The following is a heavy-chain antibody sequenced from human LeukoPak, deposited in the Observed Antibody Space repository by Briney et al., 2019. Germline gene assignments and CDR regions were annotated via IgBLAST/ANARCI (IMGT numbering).Heavy chain of an antibody. Sequence: GGSLRLSCAASGFTFGNHWMTWVRQAPGKGLEWLAHIKEDGSETAYADSVRGRFTISRDNAKNSLYLQMSSLRDEDTAVYYCARDRGFFLFDYWGQGTLVSVSS. CDR1: GFTFGNHW. V-gene: IGHV3-7*01. CDR3: ARDRGFFLFDY. D-gene: IGHD3-10*01. J-gene: IGHJ4*02. CDR2: IKEDGSET.